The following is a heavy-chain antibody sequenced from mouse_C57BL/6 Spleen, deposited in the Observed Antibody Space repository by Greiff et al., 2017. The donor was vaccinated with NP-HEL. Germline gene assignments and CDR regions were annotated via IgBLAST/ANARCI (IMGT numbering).Heavy chain of an antibody. J-gene: IGHJ2*01. V-gene: IGHV5-16*01. CDR2: INYDGSST. D-gene: IGHD4-1*01. CDR3: ARDVELGHFDY. Sequence: EVKLVESEGGLVQPGSSMKLSCTASGFTFSDYYMAWVRQVPEKGLEWVANINYDGSSTYYLDSLKSRFIISRDNAKNILYLQMSSLKSEDTATYYCARDVELGHFDYWGQGTTLTVSS. CDR1: GFTFSDYY.